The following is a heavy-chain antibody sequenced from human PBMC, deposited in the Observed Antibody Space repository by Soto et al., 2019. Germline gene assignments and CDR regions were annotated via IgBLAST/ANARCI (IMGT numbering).Heavy chain of an antibody. V-gene: IGHV3-7*01. CDR1: GFTFSSYW. CDR3: ARDKDGDYFDH. J-gene: IGHJ4*02. Sequence: GGSLRLSCAASGFTFSSYWMSWVRQAPGKGLEWVANIKQDGSEKYYVDSVKGRFTISRDNAKNSLYLQMNRLRAEDTAVYYCARDKDGDYFDHWGQGTLVTVSS. CDR2: IKQDGSEK.